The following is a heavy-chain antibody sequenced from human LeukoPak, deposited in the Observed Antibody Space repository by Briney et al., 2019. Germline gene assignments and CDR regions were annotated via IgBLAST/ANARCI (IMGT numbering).Heavy chain of an antibody. CDR1: GYSISSGYY. CDR3: ARVGYCSGGSCYDLRFDY. Sequence: SETLSLTCAVSGYSISSGYYWGWIRQPPGKGLEWIGSIYHSGSTYYNPSLKSRVTISVDTSKNQFSLKLNSVTAADTAVYYCARVGYCSGGSCYDLRFDYWGQGTLVTVSS. CDR2: IYHSGST. D-gene: IGHD2-15*01. J-gene: IGHJ4*02. V-gene: IGHV4-38-2*01.